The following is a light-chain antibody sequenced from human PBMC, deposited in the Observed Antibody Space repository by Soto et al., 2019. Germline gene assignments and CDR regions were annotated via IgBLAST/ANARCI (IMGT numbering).Light chain of an antibody. CDR2: DVN. CDR1: SSDVGSYNL. J-gene: IGLJ2*01. V-gene: IGLV2-23*02. Sequence: QSALTQPASVSGSPGQSITISCTGSSSDVGSYNLVSWYQHHPGKAPKLMIYDVNKRPSGVSNRFSGSKSGNTASLTISGLQAEDEADYYCCSYAGSSTVVLVGGTKLTVL. CDR3: CSYAGSSTVV.